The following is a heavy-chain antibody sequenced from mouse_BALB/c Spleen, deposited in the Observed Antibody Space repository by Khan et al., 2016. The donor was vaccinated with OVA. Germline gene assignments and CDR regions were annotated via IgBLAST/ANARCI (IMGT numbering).Heavy chain of an antibody. J-gene: IGHJ2*01. Sequence: VQLQQSGAELVKPGASVKLSCKASGYSFTNYWVHWVMQRPGQGLAWIGVIYPGDGRTYNNETFKSKATLTVDKASSTAYMQLPSLSSEASAVYYCVRNANVGKYFEDWGQGTTLTVSS. CDR2: IYPGDGRT. V-gene: IGHV1S81*02. D-gene: IGHD2-1*01. CDR3: VRNANVGKYFED. CDR1: GYSFTNYW.